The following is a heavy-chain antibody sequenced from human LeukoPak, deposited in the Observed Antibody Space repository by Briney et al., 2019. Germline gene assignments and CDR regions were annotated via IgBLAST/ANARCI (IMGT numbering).Heavy chain of an antibody. D-gene: IGHD6-13*01. V-gene: IGHV3-73*01. CDR2: IKSKANSYAT. CDR1: GLTFGGSA. J-gene: IGHJ4*02. CDR3: TRLDDQQVVRFY. Sequence: PGGSLKLSFEAFGLTFGGSAVPGFGRVSGKGLDWFGRIKSKANSYATVYAESVKGRFTISRDDSENTAYLQMNSLKTEDTAVYYCTRLDDQQVVRFYWGQGTLVTVSS.